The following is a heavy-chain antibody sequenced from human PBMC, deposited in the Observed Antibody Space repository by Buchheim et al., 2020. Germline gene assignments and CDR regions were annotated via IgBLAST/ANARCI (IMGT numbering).Heavy chain of an antibody. CDR3: ARDQVGDFWSGYYYYFDY. CDR2: IKQDGSEK. Sequence: VQLVESGGGVVQPGRSLRLSCAASGFTFSSYWMSWVRQAPGKGLEWVANIKQDGSEKYYVDSVKGRFTISRDNAKNSLYLQMNSLRAEDTAVYYCARDQVGDFWSGYYYYFDYWGQGTL. D-gene: IGHD3-3*01. J-gene: IGHJ4*02. CDR1: GFTFSSYW. V-gene: IGHV3-7*01.